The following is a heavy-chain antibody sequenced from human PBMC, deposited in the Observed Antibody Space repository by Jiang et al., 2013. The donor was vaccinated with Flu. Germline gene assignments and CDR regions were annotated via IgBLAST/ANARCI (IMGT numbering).Heavy chain of an antibody. V-gene: IGHV4-59*01. D-gene: IGHD2-2*01. CDR2: IYYSGST. J-gene: IGHJ4*02. CDR1: GGSISSYY. Sequence: GSGLVKPSETLSLTCTVSGGSISSYYWSWIRQPPGKGLEWIGYIYYSGSTNYNPSLKSRVTISVDTSKNQFSLKLSSVTAADTAVYYCARGVPAASYYFDYWGQGTLVTVSS. CDR3: ARGVPAASYYFDY.